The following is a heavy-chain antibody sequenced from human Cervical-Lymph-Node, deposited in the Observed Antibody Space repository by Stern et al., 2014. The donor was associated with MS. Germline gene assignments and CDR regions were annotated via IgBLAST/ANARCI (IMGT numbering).Heavy chain of an antibody. D-gene: IGHD1-1*01. Sequence: QVQLVQSGAEIRKPGASVKISCEASGYTFTTYYMHWVRQAPGQGLEWVALFNPSGGKTTYAQRFQGRVTVTGDTSTSTVYMELTGLRSEDTAVYYCARLLSLATSDSWGQGTLVIVSS. CDR1: GYTFTTYY. CDR2: FNPSGGKT. J-gene: IGHJ4*02. V-gene: IGHV1-46*01. CDR3: ARLLSLATSDS.